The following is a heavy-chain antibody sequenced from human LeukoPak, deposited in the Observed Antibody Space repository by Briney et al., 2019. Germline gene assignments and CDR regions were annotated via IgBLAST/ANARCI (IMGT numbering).Heavy chain of an antibody. CDR2: IIPILGIA. CDR1: GGTFSSYA. D-gene: IGHD3-22*01. V-gene: IGHV1-69*04. CDR3: ARGTYYYDSSGYYPTRNFDY. J-gene: IGHJ4*02. Sequence: ASVKVSCKASGGTFSSYAISWVRQAPGQGLEWTGRIIPILGIANYAQKFQGRVTITADKSTSTAYMELSSLRSEDTAVYYCARGTYYYDSSGYYPTRNFDYWGQGTLVTVSS.